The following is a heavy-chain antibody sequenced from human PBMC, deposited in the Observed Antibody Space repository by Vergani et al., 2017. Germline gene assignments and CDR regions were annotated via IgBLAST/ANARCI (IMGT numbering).Heavy chain of an antibody. D-gene: IGHD3-3*01. Sequence: QVQLVQSGAEVKKPGASVKVSCKASGYTFTSYGISWVRQAPGQGLEWMGWISAYNGNTNYAQKLKGRVTMTTDTSTSTAYMELRSLRSDDTAVYYCARVSVLRFLEWLLDYYYMDVWGKGTTVTVSS. CDR2: ISAYNGNT. CDR1: GYTFTSYG. V-gene: IGHV1-18*01. CDR3: ARVSVLRFLEWLLDYYYMDV. J-gene: IGHJ6*03.